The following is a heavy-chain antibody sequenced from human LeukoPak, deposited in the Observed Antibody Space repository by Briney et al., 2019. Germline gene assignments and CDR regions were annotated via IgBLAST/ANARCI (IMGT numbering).Heavy chain of an antibody. V-gene: IGHV1-18*01. D-gene: IGHD6-13*01. CDR1: GRLFTSYG. CDR2: KSNFDGDT. J-gene: IGHJ3*01. Sequence: ASVKVSFKASGRLFTSYGIAWVRQAPGEGLEWVGWKSNFDGDTKVGEKLQGRVTLTTDTSTSTAYMELTSLTVDDTAVYYCVRARGCSNCVLTDGFDSWGHGTKVTVSS. CDR3: VRARGCSNCVLTDGFDS.